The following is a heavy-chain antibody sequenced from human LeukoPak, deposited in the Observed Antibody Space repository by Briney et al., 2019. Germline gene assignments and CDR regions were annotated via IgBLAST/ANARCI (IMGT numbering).Heavy chain of an antibody. CDR2: VSAYNGNT. J-gene: IGHJ3*02. V-gene: IGHV1-18*01. CDR1: GYTFTSYG. D-gene: IGHD3-22*01. CDR3: ARDYHYYDSSGYWSDAFDI. Sequence: ASVKVSCKASGYTFTSYGISWVRQAPGQGLEWMGWVSAYNGNTNYAQKLQGRVTMTTDTSTSTAYMELRSLRSDDTAVYYCARDYHYYDSSGYWSDAFDIWGQGTMVTVSS.